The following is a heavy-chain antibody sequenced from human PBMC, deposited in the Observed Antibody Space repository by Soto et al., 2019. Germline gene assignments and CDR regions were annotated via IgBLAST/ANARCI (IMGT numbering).Heavy chain of an antibody. D-gene: IGHD3-10*01. CDR2: IGTAGDT. V-gene: IGHV3-13*01. CDR3: ARGHITMVRGVTTYWFAP. Sequence: PGGSLRLSCAASGFTFSSYDMHWVRQATGKGLEWVSAIGTAGDTYYPGSVKGRFTISRENAKNSLYLQMNSLRAEDTAVYYCARGHITMVRGVTTYWFAPWGQGTLVTVSS. J-gene: IGHJ5*02. CDR1: GFTFSSYD.